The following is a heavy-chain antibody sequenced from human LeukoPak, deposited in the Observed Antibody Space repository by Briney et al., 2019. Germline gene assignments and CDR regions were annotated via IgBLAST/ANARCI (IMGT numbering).Heavy chain of an antibody. CDR1: GFTFGDYA. V-gene: IGHV3-49*04. CDR3: TRAYYYDISGEGDY. J-gene: IGHJ4*02. CDR2: IRSKAHGGTT. D-gene: IGHD3-22*01. Sequence: TGGSLRLSCTASGFTFGDYAMRWVRQAPGKGLEWVGFIRSKAHGGTTEYAASVKGRFTISRDDSKSNAYLQMNSVKTEDTAVYYCTRAYYYDISGEGDYWGQGTLVTVSS.